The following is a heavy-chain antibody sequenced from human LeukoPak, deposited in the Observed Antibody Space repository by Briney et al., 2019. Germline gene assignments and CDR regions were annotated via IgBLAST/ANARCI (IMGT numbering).Heavy chain of an antibody. CDR2: IKQDGSER. CDR1: GFTFRGFS. CDR3: ARAGSHWHYVY. D-gene: IGHD3-10*01. Sequence: GGSLRLSCAASGFTFRGFSMSWVRQSPTRGLQWVANIKQDGSERYYVDSVKGRFTISRDNAKNSLSLQMNNLRVEDTAVYYCARAGSHWHYVYWGQGTVVTVSS. V-gene: IGHV3-7*01. J-gene: IGHJ4*02.